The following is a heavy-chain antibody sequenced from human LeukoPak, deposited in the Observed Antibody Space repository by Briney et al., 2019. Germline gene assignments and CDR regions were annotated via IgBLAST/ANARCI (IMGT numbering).Heavy chain of an antibody. CDR3: ARAPYYYGSGSYPSWFDP. Sequence: PGGSLRLSCAASGFTFSSYAMSWVRQAPGKGLEWVAVISYDGSNKYYADSVKGRFTISRDNSKNTLYLQMNSLRAEDTAVYYCARAPYYYGSGSYPSWFDPWGQGTLVTVSS. CDR2: ISYDGSNK. J-gene: IGHJ5*02. CDR1: GFTFSSYA. D-gene: IGHD3-10*01. V-gene: IGHV3-30*04.